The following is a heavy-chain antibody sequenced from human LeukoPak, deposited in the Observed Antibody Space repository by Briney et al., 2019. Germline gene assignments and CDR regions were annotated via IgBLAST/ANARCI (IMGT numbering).Heavy chain of an antibody. CDR2: ISYDGSNK. CDR3: AKGLDKTYYDILTGYLDDAFDI. CDR1: GFTFSSYA. Sequence: GRSLRLSCAASGFTFSSYAMHWVRQAPGKGLEWVAVISYDGSNKYYAGSVKGRFTISRDNSKNTLYLQMNSLRAEDTAVYYCAKGLDKTYYDILTGYLDDAFDIWGQGTMVTVSS. D-gene: IGHD3-9*01. V-gene: IGHV3-30*04. J-gene: IGHJ3*02.